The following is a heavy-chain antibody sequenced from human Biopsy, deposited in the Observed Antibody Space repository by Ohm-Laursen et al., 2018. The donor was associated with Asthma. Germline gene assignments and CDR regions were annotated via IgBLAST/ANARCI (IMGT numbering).Heavy chain of an antibody. CDR1: GDAMSTSGSY. J-gene: IGHJ2*01. V-gene: IGHV4-39*02. D-gene: IGHD6-6*01. CDR2: IYYSGRT. Sequence: TLSLTWIVSGDAMSTSGSYWGWIRQSPGKGLEWIGSIYYSGRTYYNPSLESRVTISPDTSKNRFSLKVTCVTAADTAVYYCARAVSSSSYWYFDLWGRGDLVTVSS. CDR3: ARAVSSSSYWYFDL.